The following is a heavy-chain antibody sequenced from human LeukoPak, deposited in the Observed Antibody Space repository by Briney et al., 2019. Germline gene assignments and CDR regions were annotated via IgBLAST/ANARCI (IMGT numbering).Heavy chain of an antibody. V-gene: IGHV1-24*01. CDR1: GYTLTDLS. Sequence: ASVKVSYKVSGYTLTDLSMHWVRQTPGSGPEWMGGFDPEAGETVYAQKFQGRVTITTDESTSTAYMELSSLRSEDTAVYYCAIAQRGYSGYDYYYYYYMDVWGKGTTVTVSS. D-gene: IGHD5-12*01. CDR3: AIAQRGYSGYDYYYYYYMDV. CDR2: FDPEAGET. J-gene: IGHJ6*03.